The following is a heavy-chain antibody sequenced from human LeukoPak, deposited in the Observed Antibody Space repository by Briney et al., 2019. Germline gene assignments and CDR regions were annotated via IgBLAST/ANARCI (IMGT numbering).Heavy chain of an antibody. V-gene: IGHV1-18*01. Sequence: GASVKVSCKASGYTFTSYGISWVRQAPGQGLEWMGWISVYNGNIHYAQKLQGRVTMTTHTFTSTAYMELRSLTSDDTAIYYCARDAPSVAVAGGPDYWGQGTLVSVSS. CDR3: ARDAPSVAVAGGPDY. CDR1: GYTFTSYG. D-gene: IGHD6-19*01. CDR2: ISVYNGNI. J-gene: IGHJ4*02.